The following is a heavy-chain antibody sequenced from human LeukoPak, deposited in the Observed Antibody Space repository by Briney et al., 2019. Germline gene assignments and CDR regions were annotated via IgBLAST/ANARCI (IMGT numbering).Heavy chain of an antibody. D-gene: IGHD3-10*01. CDR2: INHSGST. Sequence: SETLSLTCAVYGGSFSGYYWSWIRQPPGKGLEWIGEINHSGSTNYNPSLKSRVTITVDTSKNQFSLKLSSVTAADTAVYYCARGPAYYGSGRDYFDYWGQGTLVTVSS. CDR3: ARGPAYYGSGRDYFDY. J-gene: IGHJ4*02. CDR1: GGSFSGYY. V-gene: IGHV4-34*01.